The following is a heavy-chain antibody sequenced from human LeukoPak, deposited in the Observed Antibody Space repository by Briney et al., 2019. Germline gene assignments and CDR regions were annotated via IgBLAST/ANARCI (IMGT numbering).Heavy chain of an antibody. D-gene: IGHD3-16*01. J-gene: IGHJ6*03. CDR2: IYTSGST. CDR1: GGSISSYY. CDR3: ARGGSGYYYYMDV. Sequence: PSETPSLTCTVSGGSISSYYGSWIRHPAGKGLEWIGRIYTSGSTNYNPSLKSRVTMSVDTSKNQFSLKLSSVTAADTAVYYCARGGSGYYYYMDVWGKGTTVTISS. V-gene: IGHV4-4*07.